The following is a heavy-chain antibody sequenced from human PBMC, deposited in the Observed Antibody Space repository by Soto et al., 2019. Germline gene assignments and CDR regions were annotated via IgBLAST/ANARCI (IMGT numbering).Heavy chain of an antibody. Sequence: QVQLVQSGAEVKKPGDSVKVSCSASGYTFTHFYITWVRQAPGQGLEWMGAISPHNFNTNFAQKFQGRVTLTTDTSKSTAYLEVRRLRSDDTAVYYCSRDEGGYDILTGYYKAHHFDYWGQGVLVTVSS. V-gene: IGHV1-18*01. J-gene: IGHJ4*02. CDR3: SRDEGGYDILTGYYKAHHFDY. CDR1: GYTFTHFY. D-gene: IGHD3-9*01. CDR2: ISPHNFNT.